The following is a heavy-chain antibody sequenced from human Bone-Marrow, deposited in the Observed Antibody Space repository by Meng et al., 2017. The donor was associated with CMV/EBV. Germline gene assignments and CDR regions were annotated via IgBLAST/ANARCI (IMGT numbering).Heavy chain of an antibody. CDR3: VRAPTTYFYDRSASDEDV. D-gene: IGHD3-22*01. CDR2: IKQDGSET. CDR1: GFMFSRYW. J-gene: IGHJ6*02. V-gene: IGHV3-7*01. Sequence: GESLKISCAASGFMFSRYWMSWVRQAPGKGLEWVAIIKQDGSETRYVDSVKGRFTISKDSAKNTLYLQMNSLRAEDTGVYYCVRAPTTYFYDRSASDEDVWDQGTTVTVSS.